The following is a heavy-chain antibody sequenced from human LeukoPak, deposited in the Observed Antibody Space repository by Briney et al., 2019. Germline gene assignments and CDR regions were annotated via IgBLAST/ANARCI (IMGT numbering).Heavy chain of an antibody. CDR3: ARGMAKTLTIFGVVRGPHGPSYYMDV. J-gene: IGHJ6*03. V-gene: IGHV3-30*03. D-gene: IGHD3-3*01. CDR2: ISYDGSNK. Sequence: GGSLRLSCAASGFTFSSYGMHWVRQAPGKGLEWVAVISYDGSNKYYADSVKGRFTISRDNSKNTLYLQMNSLRAEDTAVYYCARGMAKTLTIFGVVRGPHGPSYYMDVWGKGTTVTVSS. CDR1: GFTFSSYG.